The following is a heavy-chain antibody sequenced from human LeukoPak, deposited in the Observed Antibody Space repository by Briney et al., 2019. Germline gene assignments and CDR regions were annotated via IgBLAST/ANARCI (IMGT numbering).Heavy chain of an antibody. V-gene: IGHV3-23*01. CDR3: AKDRSCTGSSCNVGS. Sequence: GGSLRLSCAASGFTFSSFAMSWVRQAPGKGLECVSAISGSGGSTYYADSVKGRFTISRDNSKNTLFLQMNSPRAEDTAVYYCAKDRSCTGSSCNVGSWGQGTMVTVSS. D-gene: IGHD2-2*01. CDR1: GFTFSSFA. CDR2: ISGSGGST. J-gene: IGHJ3*01.